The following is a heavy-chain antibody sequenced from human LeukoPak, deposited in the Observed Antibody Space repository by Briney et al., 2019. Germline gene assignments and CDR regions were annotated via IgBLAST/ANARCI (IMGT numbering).Heavy chain of an antibody. CDR3: AKVVPHQHKGDFDY. CDR2: IYYSGST. Sequence: SETLSLTCTVSGGSISSSSYYWGWIRQPPGKGLEWIGSIYYSGSTYYNPSLKSRVTISVDTSKNQFSLKLSSVTAADTAVYYCAKVVPHQHKGDFDYWGQGTLVTVSS. J-gene: IGHJ4*02. CDR1: GGSISSSSYY. D-gene: IGHD2-8*01. V-gene: IGHV4-39*07.